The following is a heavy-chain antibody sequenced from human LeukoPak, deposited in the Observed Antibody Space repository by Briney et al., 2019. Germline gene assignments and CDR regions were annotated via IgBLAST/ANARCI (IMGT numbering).Heavy chain of an antibody. Sequence: PSETLSLTCAVSGGSISSGGYSWSWIRQPPGKGLEWIGYIYHSGSTYYNPSLKSRVTISVDRSKNQFSLKLSSVTAADTAVYYCASGGGLPVVWFDPWGQGTLVTVSS. J-gene: IGHJ5*02. D-gene: IGHD1-26*01. CDR1: GGSISSGGYS. V-gene: IGHV4-30-2*01. CDR3: ASGGGLPVVWFDP. CDR2: IYHSGST.